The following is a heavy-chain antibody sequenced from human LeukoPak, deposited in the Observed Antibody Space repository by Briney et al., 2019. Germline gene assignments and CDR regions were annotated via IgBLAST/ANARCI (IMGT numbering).Heavy chain of an antibody. V-gene: IGHV1-2*02. Sequence: ASVKVSFKASGYTFTGHYIHWVRQAPGQGFEWMGWINPNTGGTDYAQKFQDRTAITTYTSISTAYMELSRLRSDDTALYYCARDLATIDGIAWYYFENWGQGTLVTVS. CDR2: INPNTGGT. J-gene: IGHJ4*02. CDR3: ARDLATIDGIAWYYFEN. D-gene: IGHD5-12*01. CDR1: GYTFTGHY.